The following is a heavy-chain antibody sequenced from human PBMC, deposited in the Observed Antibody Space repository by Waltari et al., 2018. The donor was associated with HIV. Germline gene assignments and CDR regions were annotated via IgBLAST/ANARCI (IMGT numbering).Heavy chain of an antibody. V-gene: IGHV5-51*03. D-gene: IGHD3-22*01. Sequence: EVQLVQSGAEVRKSGECLKISCKASGYTFTNSWIAWVRQMSGEGLEWMGIIYPFDSDTRYNPSFEGQITISVDKSLASAYLEWSNLNASDAAIYYCARLFYYDTTGYINNAFDIWGQGTVVTVS. CDR1: GYTFTNSW. CDR2: IYPFDSDT. CDR3: ARLFYYDTTGYINNAFDI. J-gene: IGHJ3*02.